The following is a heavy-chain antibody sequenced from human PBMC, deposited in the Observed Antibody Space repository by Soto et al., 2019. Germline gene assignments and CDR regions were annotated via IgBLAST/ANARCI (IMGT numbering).Heavy chain of an antibody. V-gene: IGHV4-30-4*01. J-gene: IGHJ5*02. CDR3: ARGRGYSSSWFDP. D-gene: IGHD6-6*01. Sequence: SETLSLTCTVSGGSISSGDYYWSWIRQPPGKGLEWIGYIYYSGSTYYNPSLKSRVTISVDTSKNQFSLKLSSVTAADTAVYYCARGRGYSSSWFDPWGQGTLVTVSS. CDR1: GGSISSGDYY. CDR2: IYYSGST.